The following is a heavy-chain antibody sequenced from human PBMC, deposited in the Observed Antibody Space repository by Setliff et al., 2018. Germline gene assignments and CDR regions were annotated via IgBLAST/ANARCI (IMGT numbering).Heavy chain of an antibody. Sequence: SATLSLTCTVSGGSLSGSLRGYAVFWGWIRQSPGKELEWIGSAYYNGDSYYNPSLKSRVTMSVDTSRNQFSLHLISVTAADTAVYYCARHVGTRSRGYNYYYYLMDVWGKGTTVTVSS. V-gene: IGHV4-39*01. CDR2: AYYNGDS. J-gene: IGHJ6*03. CDR3: ARHVGTRSRGYNYYYYLMDV. D-gene: IGHD3-10*01. CDR1: GGSLSGSLRGYAVF.